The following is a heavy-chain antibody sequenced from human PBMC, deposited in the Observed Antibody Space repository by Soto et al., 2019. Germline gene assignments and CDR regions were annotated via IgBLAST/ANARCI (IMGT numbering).Heavy chain of an antibody. CDR3: ARDGGFGELKY. CDR1: GDTFSGYP. V-gene: IGHV1-69*13. CDR2: IIPVFGTT. Sequence: SVKVSCKASGDTFSGYPINWVRQAPGEGLEWMGRIIPVFGTTNDAQRFEGRVTFTADESTNTAYMELRGLLSEDTAVDYCARDGGFGELKYWGPGTLVTVSS. D-gene: IGHD3-10*01. J-gene: IGHJ4*02.